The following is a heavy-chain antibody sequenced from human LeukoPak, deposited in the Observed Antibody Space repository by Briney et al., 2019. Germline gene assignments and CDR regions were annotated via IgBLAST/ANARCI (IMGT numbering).Heavy chain of an antibody. D-gene: IGHD3-10*01. CDR3: ARDFVEFGYYYGMDV. CDR1: GFTFSSYA. CDR2: ISYDGSNK. Sequence: GGSLRLSCAASGFTFSSYAMHWVRQAPGKGLEWVAVISYDGSNKYYADSVKGRFTISRDNSKNTLYLQMNSLRAEDTAVYYCARDFVEFGYYYGMDVWGQGTTVTVSS. J-gene: IGHJ6*02. V-gene: IGHV3-30-3*01.